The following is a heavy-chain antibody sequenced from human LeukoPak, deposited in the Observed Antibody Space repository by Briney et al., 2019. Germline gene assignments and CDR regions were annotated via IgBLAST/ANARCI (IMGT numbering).Heavy chain of an antibody. Sequence: PGGSLRLSCAASGFTFSSYEMNWVRQAPGKGLEWVSYISSSGSTIYYADSVNGRFTISRDNAKNSLYLQMNSLRAEDTAVYYCARPPLGAYSSSGIDYWGQRTLVTVSS. D-gene: IGHD6-6*01. CDR1: GFTFSSYE. CDR3: ARPPLGAYSSSGIDY. CDR2: ISSSGSTI. J-gene: IGHJ4*02. V-gene: IGHV3-48*03.